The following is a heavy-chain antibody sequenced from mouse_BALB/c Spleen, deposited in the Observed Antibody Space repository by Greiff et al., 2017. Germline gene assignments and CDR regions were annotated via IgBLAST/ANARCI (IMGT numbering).Heavy chain of an antibody. V-gene: IGHV1-77*01. J-gene: IGHJ4*01. Sequence: VQLVESGAELARPGASVKLSCKASGYTFTDYYINWVKQRTGQGLEWIGEIYPGSGNTYYNEKFKGKATLTADKSSSTAYMQLSSLTSEDSAVYFCARYEGYGYAMDYWGQGTSVTVSS. CDR1: GYTFTDYY. CDR2: IYPGSGNT. D-gene: IGHD2-2*01. CDR3: ARYEGYGYAMDY.